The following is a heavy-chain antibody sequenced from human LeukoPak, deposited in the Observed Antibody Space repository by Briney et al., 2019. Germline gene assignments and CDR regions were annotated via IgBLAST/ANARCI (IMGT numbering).Heavy chain of an antibody. Sequence: NTSETLSLTCNVSRYSISSGYYWGWIRQPPGKGLEWIGNIYHSGSTYYNPSLKSRVTISVDTSKNQFSLKLSSVTAADTAVYYCARDDYGGNSDYYYYMDVWGKGTTVTVSS. CDR2: IYHSGST. CDR3: ARDDYGGNSDYYYYMDV. CDR1: RYSISSGYY. J-gene: IGHJ6*03. D-gene: IGHD4-23*01. V-gene: IGHV4-38-2*02.